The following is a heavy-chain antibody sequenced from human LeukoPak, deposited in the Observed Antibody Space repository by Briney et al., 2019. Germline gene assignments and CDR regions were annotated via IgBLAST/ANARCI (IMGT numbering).Heavy chain of an antibody. Sequence: ASVKVSCKTSGGSFSNYALSWVRQAPGQGLEWMGGIIPIFGAANYAERFLDRVTITADESTSTAYMELSSLTSEDTAVYFCARGITLDYGDYVGFDYWGQGTLVTVSS. V-gene: IGHV1-69*13. D-gene: IGHD4-17*01. CDR1: GGSFSNYA. CDR2: IIPIFGAA. J-gene: IGHJ4*02. CDR3: ARGITLDYGDYVGFDY.